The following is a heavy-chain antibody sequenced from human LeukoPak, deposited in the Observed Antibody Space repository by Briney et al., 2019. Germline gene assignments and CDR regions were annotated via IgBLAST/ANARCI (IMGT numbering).Heavy chain of an antibody. J-gene: IGHJ4*02. CDR1: GFTFSSYW. CDR2: INGDGSST. CDR3: AKDLELAYYDSCAFDY. D-gene: IGHD3-22*01. V-gene: IGHV3-74*01. Sequence: GGSLRLSCEASGFTFSSYWMHWVRQAPGKGLLWVSRINGDGSSTTYADSVKGRFTISRDNAKNTLYLQMNSLRAEDTAIYYCAKDLELAYYDSCAFDYWGQGTLVTVSS.